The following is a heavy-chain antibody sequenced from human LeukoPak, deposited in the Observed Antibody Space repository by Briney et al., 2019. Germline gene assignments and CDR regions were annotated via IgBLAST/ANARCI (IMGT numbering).Heavy chain of an antibody. Sequence: ASVKVSCKASGYTFTGYYMHWVRQAPGQGLEWMGWINPNSGGTNYAQKFQGRVTMTRDTSISTAYMELSRLRSDDTAVYYCATTPLSGGDYRHYYYYMDVWGKGTTVTVSS. V-gene: IGHV1-2*02. CDR2: INPNSGGT. CDR3: ATTPLSGGDYRHYYYYMDV. J-gene: IGHJ6*03. CDR1: GYTFTGYY. D-gene: IGHD4-17*01.